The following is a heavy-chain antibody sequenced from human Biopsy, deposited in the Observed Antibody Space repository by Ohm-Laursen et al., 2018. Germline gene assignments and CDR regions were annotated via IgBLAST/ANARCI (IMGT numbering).Heavy chain of an antibody. D-gene: IGHD6-19*01. Sequence: SETLSLTCSVSGGSMSDHYWSWLRQTPGKGLEWLGYIYYTGKTTYNPYLESRITISVDTSKNKFFLQLDSMTAADTAVYYCGRVWLWRGYGMYVWGQGTTVTVSS. V-gene: IGHV4-59*11. CDR1: GGSMSDHY. J-gene: IGHJ6*02. CDR3: GRVWLWRGYGMYV. CDR2: IYYTGKT.